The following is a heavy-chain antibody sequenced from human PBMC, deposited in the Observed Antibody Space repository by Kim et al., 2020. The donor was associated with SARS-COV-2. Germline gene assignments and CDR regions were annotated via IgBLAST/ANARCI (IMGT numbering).Heavy chain of an antibody. J-gene: IGHJ4*01. CDR2: IYSDGSGT. V-gene: IGHV3-74*01. D-gene: IGHD3-22*01. Sequence: GGSLRLSCAASGFTFSRYWMYWVRQPPGKGLVWVSRIYSDGSGTSYADSVKGRFTISRDNAKNTLYLQMNSLRAEDTALYYCARRAVDSSGTYYFDYWG. CDR3: ARRAVDSSGTYYFDY. CDR1: GFTFSRYW.